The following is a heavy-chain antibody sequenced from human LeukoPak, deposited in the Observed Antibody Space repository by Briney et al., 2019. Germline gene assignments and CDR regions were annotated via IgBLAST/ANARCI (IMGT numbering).Heavy chain of an antibody. CDR2: INPSGGST. V-gene: IGHV1-46*01. D-gene: IGHD1-26*01. Sequence: ASVKVSCKASGYTFTSYYMHWVRQAPGQGLEWMGIINPSGGSTSYAQKFQGRVTMTRDMSTSTVYMELSSLRSEDTAVYYCANSAGGSYYLAPTRPFDYWGQGTLVTVSS. CDR3: ANSAGGSYYLAPTRPFDY. J-gene: IGHJ4*02. CDR1: GYTFTSYY.